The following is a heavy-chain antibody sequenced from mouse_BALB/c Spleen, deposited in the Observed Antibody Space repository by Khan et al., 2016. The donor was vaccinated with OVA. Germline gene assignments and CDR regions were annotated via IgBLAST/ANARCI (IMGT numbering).Heavy chain of an antibody. J-gene: IGHJ3*01. Sequence: QMQLEESGPELVKPGASLKVSCKASGYTFTDYIIGWVKQSTRQGLEWIGDIFPGSDIPYYNEKFKDKATLTVDKSANTAYMQLSSLTSEDSAVYCCARGGYSAFAYWGQGTLVTVSA. CDR1: GYTFTDYI. V-gene: IGHV1-77*01. CDR2: IFPGSDIP. D-gene: IGHD2-14*01. CDR3: ARGGYSAFAY.